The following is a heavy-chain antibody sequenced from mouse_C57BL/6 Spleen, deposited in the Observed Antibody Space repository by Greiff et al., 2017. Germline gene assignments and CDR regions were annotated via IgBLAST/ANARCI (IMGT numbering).Heavy chain of an antibody. CDR3: ARSGYLDY. D-gene: IGHD3-1*01. V-gene: IGHV1-84*01. CDR2: IYPGSGNT. J-gene: IGHJ2*01. Sequence: QVQLQQSGPELVKPGASVKISCKASGYTFTDYYINWVKQRPGRGLEWIGWIYPGSGNTKYNEKFKGKATLTVDTSSSTAYMQLSSLTSEDSAVYFCARSGYLDYWGQGTTLTVSS. CDR1: GYTFTDYY.